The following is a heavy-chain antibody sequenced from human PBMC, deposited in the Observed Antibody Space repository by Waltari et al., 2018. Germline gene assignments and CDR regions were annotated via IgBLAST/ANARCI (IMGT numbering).Heavy chain of an antibody. CDR2: LSASGRNT. CDR3: SRGIGGTMGSDY. J-gene: IGHJ4*02. CDR1: GFTFDNHA. Sequence: EVQLLESGGGLVQPGGSLRLSCLASGFTFDNHAMSWVRQAPGKGLEWVSGLSASGRNTYYSAAVKGRSTISRDNSKNTLTLQMNSLRVDDTALYYCSRGIGGTMGSDYWGQGTQVTVSS. D-gene: IGHD6-13*01. V-gene: IGHV3-23*01.